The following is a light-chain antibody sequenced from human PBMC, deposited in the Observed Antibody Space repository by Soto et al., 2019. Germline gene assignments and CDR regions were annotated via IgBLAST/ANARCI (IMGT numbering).Light chain of an antibody. CDR2: KVS. CDR3: MQGTHWPIT. V-gene: IGKV2-30*02. CDR1: QSLVHSDGIAY. Sequence: DVVMTQTPVSLPVTLGQAASISCRSNQSLVHSDGIAYFSWFQQRPGRSPRRLINKVSNRDSGVPARFSGSGSGTDFALKISRVEAEDVGVYYCMQGTHWPITFGQGTRLE. J-gene: IGKJ5*01.